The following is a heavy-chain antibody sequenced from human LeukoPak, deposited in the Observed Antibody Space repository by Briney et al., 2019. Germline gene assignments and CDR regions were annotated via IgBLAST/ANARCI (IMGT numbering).Heavy chain of an antibody. CDR3: ARVIGTNIDY. CDR2: ISYDGSNK. CDR1: GFTFSSYA. Sequence: GGSLRLSCAASGFTFSSYAMHWVRQAPGKGLEWVAVISYDGSNKYYADSVKGRFTISRDNSKNTLYLQMNSLRAEDTAVYYCARVIGTNIDYWGQGTLVTVSS. D-gene: IGHD1-7*01. V-gene: IGHV3-30-3*01. J-gene: IGHJ4*02.